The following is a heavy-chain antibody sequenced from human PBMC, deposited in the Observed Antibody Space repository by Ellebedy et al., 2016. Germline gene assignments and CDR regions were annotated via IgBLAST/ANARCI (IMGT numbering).Heavy chain of an antibody. J-gene: IGHJ6*03. V-gene: IGHV1-8*01. CDR3: AREELLYYYYYMDV. CDR2: MNPNSGNT. CDR1: GYTFTSYD. D-gene: IGHD1-26*01. Sequence: ASVKVSCXASGYTFTSYDINWVRQATGQGLEWMGWMNPNSGNTGYAQKFQGRVTMTRNTSISTAYMELSSLKSEDTAVYYCAREELLYYYYYMDVWGKGTTVTVSS.